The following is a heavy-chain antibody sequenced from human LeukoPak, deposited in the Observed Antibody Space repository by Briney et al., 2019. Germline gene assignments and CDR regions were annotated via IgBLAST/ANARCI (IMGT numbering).Heavy chain of an antibody. D-gene: IGHD3-10*01. Sequence: GESLKISCKASGYSFNRDWIGWVRQMPGKGLEWMVIIYPGDSDTRYSPSFQGQVTISADKSISTAFLQWRSLKASDTAMYYCASSLISRAFDIWGQGTMVTVSS. CDR3: ASSLISRAFDI. V-gene: IGHV5-51*01. CDR2: IYPGDSDT. CDR1: GYSFNRDW. J-gene: IGHJ3*02.